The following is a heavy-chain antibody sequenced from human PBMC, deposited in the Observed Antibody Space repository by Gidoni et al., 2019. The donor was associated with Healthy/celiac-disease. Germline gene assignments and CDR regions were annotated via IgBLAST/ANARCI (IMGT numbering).Heavy chain of an antibody. J-gene: IGHJ4*02. CDR2: IYTSGST. CDR1: GGTISSGSYY. CDR3: ARNYDSSGYYADY. V-gene: IGHV4-61*02. D-gene: IGHD3-22*01. Sequence: GKLQASGPGMVKPSQTLSLTCPVSGGTISSGSYYWSWLRQPAGKGREWIGRIYTSGSTNYNPSLKSRVTISVDTSKNPFTLLLSSVTAADTAVYYYARNYDSSGYYADYWGQGPLFTVSS.